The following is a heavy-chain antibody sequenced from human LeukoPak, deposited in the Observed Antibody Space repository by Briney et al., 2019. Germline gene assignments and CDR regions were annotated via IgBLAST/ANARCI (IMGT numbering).Heavy chain of an antibody. D-gene: IGHD2-2*01. CDR1: GGSISSSSYY. Sequence: SETLSLTCTVSGGSISSSSYYWGWIRQPPGKGLEGIGSIYYSGSTNYNPSLKRRVTMSVDTSKNQLSLKLSSVTAADTAVYYCARQAIVVVTTSPFFDPWGQGTLVTVSS. J-gene: IGHJ5*02. CDR2: IYYSGST. CDR3: ARQAIVVVTTSPFFDP. V-gene: IGHV4-39*01.